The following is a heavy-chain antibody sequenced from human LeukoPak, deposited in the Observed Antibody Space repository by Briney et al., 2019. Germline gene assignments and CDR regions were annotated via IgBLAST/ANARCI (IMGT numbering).Heavy chain of an antibody. CDR1: GFTVSSNY. D-gene: IGHD6-19*01. Sequence: PGGSLRLSRAASGFTVSSNYMSWVRQAPGKGLEWVSVIYSGGITYDADSVKGRFTISRDNSKNTLYLQMNSLRAEDTAVYYCARFGSGAGLDIWGQGTMVTVSS. V-gene: IGHV3-53*01. CDR2: IYSGGIT. CDR3: ARFGSGAGLDI. J-gene: IGHJ3*02.